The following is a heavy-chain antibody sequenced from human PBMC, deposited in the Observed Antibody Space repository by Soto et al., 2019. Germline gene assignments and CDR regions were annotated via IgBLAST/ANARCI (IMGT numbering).Heavy chain of an antibody. J-gene: IGHJ4*02. V-gene: IGHV4-34*01. Sequence: NPSETLSLTCAVYGGSFSGYYWSWIRQPPGKGLEWIGEIDHSGSTNYNPSLKSRVTISVDTSKNQFSLKLSSVTAADTAVYYCARVGKTYCGGDCYHYYFDYWGQGTLVTVSS. CDR3: ARVGKTYCGGDCYHYYFDY. D-gene: IGHD2-21*02. CDR1: GGSFSGYY. CDR2: IDHSGST.